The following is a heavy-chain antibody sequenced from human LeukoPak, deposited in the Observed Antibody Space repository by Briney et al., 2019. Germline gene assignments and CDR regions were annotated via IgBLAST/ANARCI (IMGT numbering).Heavy chain of an antibody. CDR3: ARVIRRFGEFSSDY. CDR2: ISSRGSSI. J-gene: IGHJ4*02. D-gene: IGHD3-10*01. Sequence: PGGTLRLSCVVSGFTFSNYSMNWVRLAPGKGLEWASYISSRGSSIYYLDSVKGRFTISRDNAKNSLYLQMNSLRDEDTAVYYCARVIRRFGEFSSDYWGQGTLVTVSS. CDR1: GFTFSNYS. V-gene: IGHV3-48*02.